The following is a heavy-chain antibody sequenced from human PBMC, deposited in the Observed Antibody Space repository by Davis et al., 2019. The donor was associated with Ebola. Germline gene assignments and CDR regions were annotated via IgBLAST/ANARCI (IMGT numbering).Heavy chain of an antibody. CDR1: GFTFGDYA. J-gene: IGHJ4*02. Sequence: GGSLTLSCAASGFTFGDYAMHWVRQAPGKGLEWVSLICWDGRSTAYADSARDRFSISRDNSRNFLYLQMNGLRAEDATLYYCTAYDNTFRNYWGQGTLVTVSS. CDR3: TAYDNTFRNY. V-gene: IGHV3-43D*03. CDR2: ICWDGRST. D-gene: IGHD3-16*01.